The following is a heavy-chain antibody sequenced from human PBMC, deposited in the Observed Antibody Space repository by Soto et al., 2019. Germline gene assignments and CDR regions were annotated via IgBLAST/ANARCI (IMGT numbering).Heavy chain of an antibody. Sequence: QVQLQQWGAGLLKPSETLSLTCAVYGGSFSGYYWSWIRQPPGKGLEWIGEINHSGSTNYNPSLKSRVTISVDTSKNQFSLKLSSVTAADTAVYYCARGIRILVDIVATNDYYYYGMDVWGQGTTVTVSS. CDR1: GGSFSGYY. D-gene: IGHD5-12*01. J-gene: IGHJ6*02. CDR3: ARGIRILVDIVATNDYYYYGMDV. V-gene: IGHV4-34*01. CDR2: INHSGST.